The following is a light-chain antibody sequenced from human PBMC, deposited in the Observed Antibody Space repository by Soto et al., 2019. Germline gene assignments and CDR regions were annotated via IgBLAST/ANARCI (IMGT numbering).Light chain of an antibody. Sequence: EIVLTQSPATLSLSPGERATLSCRASQSVSSYLAWYQQKPGQAPRLLIYDASNRATGIPARFSGSGSGTDFTLTISSLEPEDFAVYYCQYLGTFGPGTKVDIK. J-gene: IGKJ3*01. V-gene: IGKV3-11*01. CDR2: DAS. CDR3: QYLGT. CDR1: QSVSSY.